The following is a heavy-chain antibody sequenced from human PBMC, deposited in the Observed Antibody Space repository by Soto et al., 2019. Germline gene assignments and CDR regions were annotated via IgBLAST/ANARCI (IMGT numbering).Heavy chain of an antibody. J-gene: IGHJ4*02. Sequence: QIQLVQSGAELKKPGASVKVSCKASGYDFITYGITWVRQAPGQGLEWMGWISAYSGDTNYAQKFQGRVTMTTDTSTSTAYMELRGLRSADTAMYYCAKATWVQLCEFWGQGTLVTVSS. CDR1: GYDFITYG. CDR3: AKATWVQLCEF. CDR2: ISAYSGDT. V-gene: IGHV1-18*01. D-gene: IGHD3-16*01.